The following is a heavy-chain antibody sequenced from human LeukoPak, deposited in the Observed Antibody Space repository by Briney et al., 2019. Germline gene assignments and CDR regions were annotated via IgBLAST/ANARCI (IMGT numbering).Heavy chain of an antibody. D-gene: IGHD3-16*01. CDR3: AQSGSYAAFDY. V-gene: IGHV3-72*01. J-gene: IGHJ4*02. Sequence: GGSLRLSCAASGFTFSDHYIDWVRQAAGKGLEWVGRIRNKANSYTTEYAASVKGRFTISRDDSKNSLYLQMNSLKTEDTAVYYCAQSGSYAAFDYWGQGTLVTVSS. CDR1: GFTFSDHY. CDR2: IRNKANSYTT.